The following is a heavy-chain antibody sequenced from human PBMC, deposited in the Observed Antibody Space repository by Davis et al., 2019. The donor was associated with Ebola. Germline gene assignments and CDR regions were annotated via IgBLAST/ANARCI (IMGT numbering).Heavy chain of an antibody. CDR2: IYSGGST. CDR1: GFTFSSYA. D-gene: IGHD2-15*01. CDR3: ARHDCSGGSCYRRYYFDY. Sequence: GESLKISCAASGFTFSSYAMSWVRQAPGKGLEWVSVIYSGGSTYYADSVKGRFTISRDNSKNTLYLQMNSLRAEDTAVYYCARHDCSGGSCYRRYYFDYWGQGTLVTVSS. J-gene: IGHJ4*02. V-gene: IGHV3-66*04.